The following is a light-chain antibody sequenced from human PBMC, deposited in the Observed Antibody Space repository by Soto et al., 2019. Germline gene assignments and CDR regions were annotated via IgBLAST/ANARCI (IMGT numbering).Light chain of an antibody. V-gene: IGLV2-14*03. J-gene: IGLJ3*02. CDR2: DVS. CDR3: NSYTSSSTWV. Sequence: QSALTQPASVPGSPGQSITISCTGTRSDVGGYNYVSWYQQHPGKAPKLMIYDVSNRPSGVSNRFSGSKSGNTASLTISGLLAEDEADYYCNSYTSSSTWVFGGGTKLTVL. CDR1: RSDVGGYNY.